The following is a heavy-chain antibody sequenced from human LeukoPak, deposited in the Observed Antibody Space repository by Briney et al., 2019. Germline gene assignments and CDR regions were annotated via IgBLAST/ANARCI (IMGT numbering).Heavy chain of an antibody. CDR1: GYTFSNYA. J-gene: IGHJ3*02. Sequence: GASVKVSCKASGYTFSNYAVNWVRQAPGQGLEWMGWINPKTGNPSYAQGFTGRFVFSLDTSVTTAYLQISRLKDEDTAVYYCARSGFWTGHPAFDIWGQGTMVTVSS. CDR2: INPKTGNP. D-gene: IGHD3/OR15-3a*01. CDR3: ARSGFWTGHPAFDI. V-gene: IGHV7-4-1*02.